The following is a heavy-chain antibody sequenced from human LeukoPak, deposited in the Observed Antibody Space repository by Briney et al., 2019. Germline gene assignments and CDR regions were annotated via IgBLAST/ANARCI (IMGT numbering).Heavy chain of an antibody. CDR1: GGSISSYY. D-gene: IGHD6-13*01. CDR2: IYTSGST. Sequence: PSETLSLTCTVSGGSISSYYWSWIRQPAGRGLVWIGRIYTSGSTNYNPSLKSRVTMSVDTSKNQFSLKLSSVTAADTAVYYCAYSSSYDYYYGMDVWGQGTTVTVSS. V-gene: IGHV4-4*07. CDR3: AYSSSYDYYYGMDV. J-gene: IGHJ6*02.